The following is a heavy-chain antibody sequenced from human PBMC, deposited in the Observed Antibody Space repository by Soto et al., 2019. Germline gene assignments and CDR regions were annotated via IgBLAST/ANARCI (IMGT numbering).Heavy chain of an antibody. CDR2: IWYDGSNK. Sequence: GGSLRLSCAASGFTFSSYGMHWVRQAPGKGLEWVAVIWYDGSNKYYADSVKGRFTISRDNSKNTLYLQMNSLRAEDTAVYYCARKGRSGYEPPDYWGQGTLVTVSS. J-gene: IGHJ4*02. V-gene: IGHV3-33*01. CDR3: ARKGRSGYEPPDY. D-gene: IGHD5-12*01. CDR1: GFTFSSYG.